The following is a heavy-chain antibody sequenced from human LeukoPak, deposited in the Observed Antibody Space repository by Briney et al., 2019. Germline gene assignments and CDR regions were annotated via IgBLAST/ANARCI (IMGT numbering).Heavy chain of an antibody. CDR1: GGSISRGGHS. CDR3: ARSRAFNSGAFDP. CDR2: IYHSGSGST. J-gene: IGHJ5*02. V-gene: IGHV4-30-2*01. D-gene: IGHD1-26*01. Sequence: SETLSLTCPVSGGSISRGGHSGSWIRQPPGKGLEWIGYIYHSGSGSTYYNPSLKSRVTISIDKSKNQFSLKLNSVTAADTAVYYCARSRAFNSGAFDPWGQGSLVTVSS.